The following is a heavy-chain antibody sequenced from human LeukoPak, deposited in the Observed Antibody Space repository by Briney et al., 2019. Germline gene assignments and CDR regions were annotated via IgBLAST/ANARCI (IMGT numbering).Heavy chain of an antibody. V-gene: IGHV1-18*04. CDR3: GRESGRGFDY. J-gene: IGHJ4*02. CDR2: ISGYNGNT. D-gene: IGHD3-3*01. CDR1: GYIFASYG. Sequence: ASVKVSCEASGYIFASYGISWVRQAPGQGLEWMGWISGYNGNTNYAQKLQGRVTMTTDTSASTAYMEVRSLRSDDTAVYYCGRESGRGFDYWGQGTLVTVSS.